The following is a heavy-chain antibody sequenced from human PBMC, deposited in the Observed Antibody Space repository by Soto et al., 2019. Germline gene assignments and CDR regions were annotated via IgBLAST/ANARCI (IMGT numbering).Heavy chain of an antibody. V-gene: IGHV3-21*01. CDR3: ASFSSSSRARYYYGMDV. Sequence: GGSLRLSCAASGFTFSSYSMNWVRQAPGKGLEWVSSISSSSSYIYYADSVKGRFTISRDNAKNSLYLQMNSLRAEDTAVYYCASFSSSSRARYYYGMDVWGQGTTVTVSS. CDR2: ISSSSSYI. J-gene: IGHJ6*02. CDR1: GFTFSSYS. D-gene: IGHD6-6*01.